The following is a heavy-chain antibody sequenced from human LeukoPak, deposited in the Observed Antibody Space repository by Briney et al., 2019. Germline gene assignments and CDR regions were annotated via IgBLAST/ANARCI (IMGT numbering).Heavy chain of an antibody. CDR1: GGSISSGGYY. D-gene: IGHD2-2*01. V-gene: IGHV4-61*08. CDR3: ARDREYCSSTSCSRDAFDI. CDR2: IYYSGST. Sequence: SETLSLTCTVSGGSISSGGYYWSWIRQPPGKGLEWIGYIYYSGSTNYNPSLKSRVTISVDTSKNQFSLKLSSVTAADTAVYYCARDREYCSSTSCSRDAFDIWGQGTMVTVSS. J-gene: IGHJ3*02.